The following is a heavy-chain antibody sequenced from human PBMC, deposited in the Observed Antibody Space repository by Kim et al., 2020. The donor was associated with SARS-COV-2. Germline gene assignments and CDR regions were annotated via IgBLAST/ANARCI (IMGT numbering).Heavy chain of an antibody. J-gene: IGHJ4*02. V-gene: IGHV3-48*02. CDR2: TL. Sequence: TLYYADSVKGRFTISRDNDKNSLYLQMNSLRDEDTAVYYCARRTTTGLDYWGQGTLVTVSS. D-gene: IGHD2-8*01. CDR3: ARRTTTGLDY.